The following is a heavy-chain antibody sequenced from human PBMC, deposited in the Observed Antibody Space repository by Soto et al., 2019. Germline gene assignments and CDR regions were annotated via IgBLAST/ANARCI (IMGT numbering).Heavy chain of an antibody. CDR3: ARDREWVLSAVHGSYCYDGMDG. Sequence: SETLSLTSTVSGGSTSSGDYCWGWIRQTPGKGLEWIGYIYYSGSTYYNPSLKSRVTISVDTSKNQFSLKLSSVTAADTAVYYWARDREWVLSAVHGSYCYDGMDGSGQGPTVTVPS. J-gene: IGHJ6*02. CDR1: GGSTSSGDYC. V-gene: IGHV4-30-4*08. D-gene: IGHD3-3*01. CDR2: IYYSGST.